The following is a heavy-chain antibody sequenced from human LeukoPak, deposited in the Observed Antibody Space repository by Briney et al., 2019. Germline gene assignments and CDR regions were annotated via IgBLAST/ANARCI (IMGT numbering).Heavy chain of an antibody. V-gene: IGHV4-59*12. Sequence: SETLSLTCTVSGGSISSYYWSWIRQPPGKGLEWIGSIYYSGSTYYNPSLKSRVTISVDTSKNQFSLKLSSVTAADTAVYYCASEKSSSGWYVKWSPVDYWGQGTLVTVSS. D-gene: IGHD6-19*01. CDR2: IYYSGST. CDR3: ASEKSSSGWYVKWSPVDY. J-gene: IGHJ4*02. CDR1: GGSISSYY.